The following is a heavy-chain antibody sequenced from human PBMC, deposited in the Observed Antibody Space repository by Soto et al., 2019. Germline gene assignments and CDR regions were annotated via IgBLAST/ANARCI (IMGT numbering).Heavy chain of an antibody. CDR2: IAYAGSNT. J-gene: IGHJ4*02. D-gene: IGHD3-22*01. CDR3: VREGGSGYSFDY. V-gene: IGHV3-30-3*01. CDR1: GFLFSSSA. Sequence: QVQLVESGGGVVQPGRSLRLSCAASGFLFSSSAMHWVRQAPGKGLEWVTLIAYAGSNTYYADSVKGRFTISRDNSKNIVYLQMNSLRTEDSAVYFCVREGGSGYSFDYWGQGTLVTVSS.